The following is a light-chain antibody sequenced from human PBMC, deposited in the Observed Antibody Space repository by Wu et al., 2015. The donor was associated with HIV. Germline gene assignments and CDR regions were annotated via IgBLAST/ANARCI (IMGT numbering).Light chain of an antibody. CDR3: QQYGVSTRT. CDR1: QRISSRY. V-gene: IGKV3-20*01. CDR2: GAS. Sequence: EIVLTQFPGTLSLSPGERATLSCRASQRISSRYLAWYQQKPGQAPRLLIFGASSRATGIPDRFSGSGYGADFTLTTSRLEPEDFAVYYCQQYGVSTRTFGQGTKVEI. J-gene: IGKJ1*01.